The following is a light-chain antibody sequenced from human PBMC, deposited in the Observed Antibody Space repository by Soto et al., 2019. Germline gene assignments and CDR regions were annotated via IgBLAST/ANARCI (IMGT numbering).Light chain of an antibody. Sequence: DIQMTQSPSNLSASVPDRVTITCRASHSVSRWLAWYQQKPVKAPKLLIYDASSLESGVPSRFSGSGSGTEFTLTIRSLQPDDFATSYCQQYKTYPYTFGHGTKLEIK. CDR2: DAS. CDR3: QQYKTYPYT. CDR1: HSVSRW. V-gene: IGKV1-5*01. J-gene: IGKJ2*01.